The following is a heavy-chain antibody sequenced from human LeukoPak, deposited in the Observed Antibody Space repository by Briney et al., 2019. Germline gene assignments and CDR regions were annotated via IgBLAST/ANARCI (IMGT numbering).Heavy chain of an antibody. V-gene: IGHV4-30-4*08. CDR2: IYYSGST. Sequence: PSQTLSLTCTISGGSISSGDYYWSWIRQPPGKGLEWIGYIYYSGSTYYNPSLKSRLTISVDTSKNQFSLKLSSVTAADTAVYYCARDCYCSSTSCYGYNWFDPWGQGTLVTVSS. D-gene: IGHD2-2*01. CDR3: ARDCYCSSTSCYGYNWFDP. J-gene: IGHJ5*02. CDR1: GGSISSGDYY.